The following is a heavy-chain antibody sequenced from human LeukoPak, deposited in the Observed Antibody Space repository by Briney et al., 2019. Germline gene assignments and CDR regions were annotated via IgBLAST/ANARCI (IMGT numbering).Heavy chain of an antibody. CDR1: GYSFSAYW. CDR2: IYPGDSDT. V-gene: IGHV5-51*01. J-gene: IGHJ4*02. Sequence: GESLKISCSGSGYSFSAYWIGWVRRMPGKGLEWMGIIYPGDSDTRYSPSFQGQVTISADKSISTAYLQWNSLKASDSAIYYCARRASGWSIDYWGQGTLVTVSS. CDR3: ARRASGWSIDY. D-gene: IGHD6-19*01.